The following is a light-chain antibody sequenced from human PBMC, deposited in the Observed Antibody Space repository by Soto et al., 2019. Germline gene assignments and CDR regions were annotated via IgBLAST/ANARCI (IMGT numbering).Light chain of an antibody. V-gene: IGLV1-44*01. J-gene: IGLJ1*01. CDR3: AAWDDSLNGYYV. Sequence: VLTQPPSASGTPGQRVTISCSGSSSNIGSNTVNWYQQLPGTAPKLLIYSNNQRPSGVPDRFSGSKSGTSASLAISGLQSEDEADYYCAAWDDSLNGYYVFGTGTKVTVL. CDR1: SSNIGSNT. CDR2: SNN.